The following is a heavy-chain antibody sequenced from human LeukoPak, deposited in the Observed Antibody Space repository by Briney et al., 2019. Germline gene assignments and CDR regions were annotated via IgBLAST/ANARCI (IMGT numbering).Heavy chain of an antibody. CDR1: GGSISSYY. CDR3: ARTPYYYDSSGKDAFDI. V-gene: IGHV4-59*01. CDR2: IYYGGNT. J-gene: IGHJ3*02. D-gene: IGHD3-22*01. Sequence: SSETLSLTCTVSGGSISSYYWSWIRQPPGKGLEWIGYIYYGGNTNYNPSLKRGVTISVETSKNKISLKLSSVTAADTAVYYCARTPYYYDSSGKDAFDIWGQGTMVTVSS.